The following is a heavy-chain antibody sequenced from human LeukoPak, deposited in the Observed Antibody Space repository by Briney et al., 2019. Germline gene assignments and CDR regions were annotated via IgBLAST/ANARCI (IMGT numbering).Heavy chain of an antibody. J-gene: IGHJ6*02. CDR2: INPNSGGT. Sequence: ASVKVSCKASGYTFTGYYMHWVRQAPGQGLEWMGRINPNSGGTNYAQKFQGRVTMTRDTSISTAYMELSRLRSDDTAVYYCARLPPYSSSIYYGMDVWGQGTTVTVSS. CDR1: GYTFTGYY. CDR3: ARLPPYSSSIYYGMDV. V-gene: IGHV1-2*06. D-gene: IGHD6-6*01.